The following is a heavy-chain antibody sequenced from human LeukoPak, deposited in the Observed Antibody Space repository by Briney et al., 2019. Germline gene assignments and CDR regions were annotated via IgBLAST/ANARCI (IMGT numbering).Heavy chain of an antibody. Sequence: GGSLRLSCAASGFTFSSHAMSWARQGPGEGLEWVAAISSDGRREFYADSVKGRFTISRDNSKNTLSLRMTSLKAEDTALYYCARDLSGGYSLDYWGQGAQVTVSS. CDR2: ISSDGRRE. CDR1: GFTFSSHA. D-gene: IGHD1-26*01. J-gene: IGHJ4*02. CDR3: ARDLSGGYSLDY. V-gene: IGHV3-30*04.